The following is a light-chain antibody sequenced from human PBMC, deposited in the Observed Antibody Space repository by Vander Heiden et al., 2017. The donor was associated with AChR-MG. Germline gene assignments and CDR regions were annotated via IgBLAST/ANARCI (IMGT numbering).Light chain of an antibody. CDR3: QQYNSYSPRRT. J-gene: IGKJ1*01. V-gene: IGKV1-5*01. CDR2: DAS. CDR1: QSISTW. Sequence: DIQMTQSPSTLSASVGDRVTITCRASQSISTWLAWYQQKPGKAPKLLIFDASSLESGVPSRFSGSRSGTEFTLTISSLQPDDFATYYCQQYNSYSPRRTFGQGTRVEIK.